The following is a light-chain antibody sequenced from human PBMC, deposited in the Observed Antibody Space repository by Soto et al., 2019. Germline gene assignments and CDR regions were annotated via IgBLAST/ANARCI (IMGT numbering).Light chain of an antibody. J-gene: IGKJ4*01. CDR1: QNIRGF. Sequence: DILMTQSPSSLSASVGDRVTITCRASQNIRGFLHWYQQKSGKATRLLIYGTSHLESGVPSRFSGSGSGTDFTLTITGLQTEDSASYFCQQSFSNYLTFGGGTRVEVK. V-gene: IGKV1-39*01. CDR2: GTS. CDR3: QQSFSNYLT.